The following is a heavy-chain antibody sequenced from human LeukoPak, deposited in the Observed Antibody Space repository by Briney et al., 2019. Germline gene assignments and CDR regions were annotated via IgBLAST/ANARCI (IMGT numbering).Heavy chain of an antibody. CDR1: GYTFTSYG. V-gene: IGHV1-18*01. D-gene: IGHD3-16*01. CDR3: ARGGSRSPRDAFDI. Sequence: VASVKVSCKSSGYTFTSYGISWVRQSPGQGLEWIGWINAYNGHTNYPQKLQGRVSMTTDTSTSTAYMELRSLRSEDTAVYFCARGGSRSPRDAFDIWGQGTMVTVSS. J-gene: IGHJ3*02. CDR2: INAYNGHT.